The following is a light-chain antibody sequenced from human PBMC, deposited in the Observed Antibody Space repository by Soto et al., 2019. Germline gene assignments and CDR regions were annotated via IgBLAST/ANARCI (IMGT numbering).Light chain of an antibody. CDR3: QQYNNWPPWT. V-gene: IGKV3-20*01. CDR1: QSLTSSY. Sequence: EIVLTQSPGTLSLSPGETATLSCRASQSLTSSYLAWYQQRPGQAPSLLIYGVSSRATGIPDRFSGSGSGTDFTLTISSLQSEDFAVYYCQQYNNWPPWTFGQGTKVDIK. CDR2: GVS. J-gene: IGKJ1*01.